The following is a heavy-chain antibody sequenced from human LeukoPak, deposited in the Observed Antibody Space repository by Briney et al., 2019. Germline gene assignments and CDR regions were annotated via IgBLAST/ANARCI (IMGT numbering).Heavy chain of an antibody. Sequence: GGSLRLSCSASGFTFSSYWMSWVRQAPGKGLEWIASIKQDGSVQNYVDSVKGRFTISRDNAKDSLFLQLNNLRAEDTAVYFCARDGIMTYAFDIWGQGTKVTVSP. J-gene: IGHJ3*02. D-gene: IGHD1-1*01. CDR2: IKQDGSVQ. CDR3: ARDGIMTYAFDI. CDR1: GFTFSSYW. V-gene: IGHV3-7*01.